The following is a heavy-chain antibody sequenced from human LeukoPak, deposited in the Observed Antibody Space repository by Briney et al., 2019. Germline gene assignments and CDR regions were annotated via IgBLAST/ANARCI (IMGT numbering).Heavy chain of an antibody. CDR1: GGSISSSSYY. V-gene: IGHV4-39*01. CDR3: ARHSRVTIFGVDHFDY. CDR2: IYYSGST. Sequence: SETLSLTCTVSGGSISSSSYYWGWIRQPPGKGLEWIGSIYYSGSTYYNPSLKSRVTISVDTSKNQFSLKLSSVTAVDTAVYYCARHSRVTIFGVDHFDYWGQGTLVTVSS. J-gene: IGHJ4*02. D-gene: IGHD3-3*01.